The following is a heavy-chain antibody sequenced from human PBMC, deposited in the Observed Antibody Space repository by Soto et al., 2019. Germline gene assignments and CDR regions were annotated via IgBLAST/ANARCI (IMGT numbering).Heavy chain of an antibody. D-gene: IGHD1-26*01. J-gene: IGHJ4*02. CDR3: AREYYSSTTWIDY. CDR1: GFTFTGYP. Sequence: GXSVKVSCKTSGFTFTGYPFSWVRQAPGQGLEWLAWVHPYEGTTKVAHQFRDRITLTTDASAATVFMELTRLTSDDTAVYFCAREYYSSTTWIDYWGQGTLVTVSS. CDR2: VHPYEGTT. V-gene: IGHV1-18*04.